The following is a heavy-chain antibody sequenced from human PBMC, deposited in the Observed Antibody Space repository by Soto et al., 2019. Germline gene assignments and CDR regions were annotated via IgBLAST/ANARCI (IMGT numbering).Heavy chain of an antibody. CDR3: AKDKQLAEYYFDY. J-gene: IGHJ4*02. D-gene: IGHD6-6*01. CDR2: ISYDGSNK. Sequence: PGGSLRLSCAASGFTFSSYGMHWVRQAPGKGLEWVAVISYDGSNKYYADSVKGRFTISRDNSKNTLYLQMNSLRAEDTAVYYCAKDKQLAEYYFDYWGQGTLVNV. V-gene: IGHV3-30*18. CDR1: GFTFSSYG.